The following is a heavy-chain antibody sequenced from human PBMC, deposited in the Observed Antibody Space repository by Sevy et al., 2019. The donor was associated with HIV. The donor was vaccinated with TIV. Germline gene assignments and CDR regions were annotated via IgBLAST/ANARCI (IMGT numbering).Heavy chain of an antibody. V-gene: IGHV1-58*01. CDR3: AARNGDYLYYMDV. Sequence: ASVKVSCKDSGFTFSKSAVHWVRQARGQRPEWIGWIVVGSGNTVYAQKFQDRVTINRDMSTSTAYMEVRRLRSDDTAVYYCAARNGDYLYYMDVWGKGTTVTVSS. D-gene: IGHD4-17*01. CDR2: IVVGSGNT. CDR1: GFTFSKSA. J-gene: IGHJ6*03.